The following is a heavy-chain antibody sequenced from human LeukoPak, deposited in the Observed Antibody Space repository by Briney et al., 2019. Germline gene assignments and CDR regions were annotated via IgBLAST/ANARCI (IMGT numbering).Heavy chain of an antibody. CDR1: GFTISSYW. J-gene: IGHJ4*02. Sequence: WGSLTLSCTASGFTISSYWMHWGRQAPGQGLVRVSRINSDGSSTSYADSVKGRFTISRDNAKNTLYLQMNSLRADDTAVYYCARGFRGHDYWGQGTLVTVSS. D-gene: IGHD3/OR15-3a*01. CDR3: ARGFRGHDY. CDR2: INSDGSST. V-gene: IGHV3-74*01.